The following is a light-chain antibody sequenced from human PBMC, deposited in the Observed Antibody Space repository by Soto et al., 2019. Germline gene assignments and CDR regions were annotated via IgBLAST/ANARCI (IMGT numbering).Light chain of an antibody. CDR1: SSNIGSNY. V-gene: IGLV1-47*01. CDR2: RNN. J-gene: IGLJ1*01. Sequence: QSVLTQPPSASGTPGQRVTISCSGSSSNIGSNYVYWYQQLPGTAPKLLIYRNNQRPSGVPDRFSGSKSGTSASLAISGLRSEDEADYYCAAWDDSLSVFYFFGTGTKVTVL. CDR3: AAWDDSLSVFYF.